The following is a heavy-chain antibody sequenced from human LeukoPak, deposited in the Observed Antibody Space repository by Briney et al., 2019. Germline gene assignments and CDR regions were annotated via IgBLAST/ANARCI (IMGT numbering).Heavy chain of an antibody. CDR2: ISGSGGST. D-gene: IGHD2-21*02. V-gene: IGHV3-23*01. J-gene: IGHJ4*02. Sequence: GGSLRLSCAASEFTFSSYAMTWVRQAPGKGLEWVSGISGSGGSTDYADSVKGRFTVSRDNSKNTLYLQMNSLRAEDTAIYYCAKDSRVTYSFDYWGQGALVTVSS. CDR1: EFTFSSYA. CDR3: AKDSRVTYSFDY.